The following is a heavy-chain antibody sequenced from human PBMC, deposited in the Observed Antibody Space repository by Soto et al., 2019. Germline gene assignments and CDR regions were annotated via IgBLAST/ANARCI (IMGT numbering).Heavy chain of an antibody. D-gene: IGHD4-17*01. CDR1: GGSFSGYY. CDR3: ARGSLTTSKKNWFDP. V-gene: IGHV4-34*01. J-gene: IGHJ5*02. CDR2: INHSGST. Sequence: SETLSLTCAVYGGSFSGYYWSWIRQPPGKGLEWIGEINHSGSTNYNPSLKSRVTISVDTSKNQFSLKLSSVTAADTAVYYCARGSLTTSKKNWFDPWGQGTLVTVSS.